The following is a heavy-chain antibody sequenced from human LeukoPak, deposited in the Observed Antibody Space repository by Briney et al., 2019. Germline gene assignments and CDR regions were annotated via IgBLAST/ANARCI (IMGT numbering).Heavy chain of an antibody. D-gene: IGHD1-1*01. Sequence: GGSLRLSCAAPGFTFSDYYMSWIRQAPGKGLEWVAFISIGGTTIYYADSVMGRFTISRDNAKNSLFLQMNSLRAEDTAVYYCARDPHAGAYDMWGRGTMVTVSS. CDR2: ISIGGTTI. V-gene: IGHV3-11*04. CDR1: GFTFSDYY. J-gene: IGHJ3*02. CDR3: ARDPHAGAYDM.